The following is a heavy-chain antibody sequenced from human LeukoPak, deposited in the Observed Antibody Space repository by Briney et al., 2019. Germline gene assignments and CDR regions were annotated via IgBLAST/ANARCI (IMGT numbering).Heavy chain of an antibody. J-gene: IGHJ3*02. CDR3: AHSPPPIFGVAEAFDI. V-gene: IGHV2-5*02. D-gene: IGHD3-3*01. CDR1: GTSGVG. Sequence: GTSGVGVGWIRXXPGKALEWLALIYWDDDKRYSPSLKSRLTITKDTSKNQVVLTMTNMDPVDTATYYCAHSPPPIFGVAEAFDIWGQGTMVTVSS. CDR2: IYWDDDK.